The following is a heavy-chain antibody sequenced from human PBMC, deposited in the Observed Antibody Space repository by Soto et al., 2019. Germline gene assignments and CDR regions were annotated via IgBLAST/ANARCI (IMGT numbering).Heavy chain of an antibody. CDR1: GFTFSSYA. CDR3: ARDPAILGIDPYYYYGMDV. D-gene: IGHD1-26*01. CDR2: ISYDGSNK. J-gene: IGHJ6*02. Sequence: GGSLRLSCAASGFTFSSYAMHWVRQAPGKGLEWVAVISYDGSNKYYADSVKGRFTISRDNSKNTLYLQMNSLRAEDTAVYYCARDPAILGIDPYYYYGMDVWGQGTTVTVSS. V-gene: IGHV3-30-3*01.